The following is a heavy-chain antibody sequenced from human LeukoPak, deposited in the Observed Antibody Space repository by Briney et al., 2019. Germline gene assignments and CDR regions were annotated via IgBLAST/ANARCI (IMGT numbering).Heavy chain of an antibody. CDR1: GFTFSSYA. CDR2: ISGSGGTT. V-gene: IGHV3-23*01. J-gene: IGHJ4*02. D-gene: IGHD2-2*01. CDR3: AKDGGEIRSKVPWQVDY. Sequence: QPGGSLRLSCAASGFTFSSYAMSWVRQGPGKGLEWVSSISGSGGTTYYADSVKGRFTISRDNSKNTLYLQMNSLRAEDTAVYYCAKDGGEIRSKVPWQVDYWGQGTLVTVSS.